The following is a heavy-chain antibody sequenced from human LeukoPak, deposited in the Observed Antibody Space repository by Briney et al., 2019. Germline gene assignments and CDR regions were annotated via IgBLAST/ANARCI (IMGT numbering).Heavy chain of an antibody. V-gene: IGHV4-59*01. J-gene: IGHJ4*02. CDR1: GGSNSSYY. Sequence: SETLSLTCTVSGGSNSSYYWSWIRQPPGKGLEWIGYIYYSGSTNYNPSLKSRVTISVDTSKNQFSLKLSSVTAADTAVYYCARDQRRDYFDYWGQGTLVTVSS. D-gene: IGHD5-24*01. CDR3: ARDQRRDYFDY. CDR2: IYYSGST.